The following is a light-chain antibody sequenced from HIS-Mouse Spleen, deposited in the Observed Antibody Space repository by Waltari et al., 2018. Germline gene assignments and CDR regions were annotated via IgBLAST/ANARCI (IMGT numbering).Light chain of an antibody. V-gene: IGLV3-1*01. Sequence: SYELTQPPSVSVSPGQTASITCSGDKLGAKYACWYQQKPGQSPVLVIDQDSKRPSGIPERFSGSNSGNTATLTISGTQAMDEADYYCQAWDSSTAVFGTGTKVTVL. CDR3: QAWDSSTAV. J-gene: IGLJ1*01. CDR1: KLGAKY. CDR2: QDS.